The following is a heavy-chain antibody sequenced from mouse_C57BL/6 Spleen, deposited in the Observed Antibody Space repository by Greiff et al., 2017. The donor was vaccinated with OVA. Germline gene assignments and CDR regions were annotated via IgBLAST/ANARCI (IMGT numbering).Heavy chain of an antibody. CDR1: GYTFTSYW. CDR2: IDPNSGGT. J-gene: IGHJ4*01. Sequence: QVQLKQPGAELVKPGASVKLSCKASGYTFTSYWMHWVKQRPGRGLEWIGRIDPNSGGTKYNEKFKSKATLTVDKPSSTAYMQLSSLTSEDSAVYYCARSSGNYDHYYAMDYWGQGTSVTVSS. V-gene: IGHV1-72*01. CDR3: ARSSGNYDHYYAMDY. D-gene: IGHD2-1*01.